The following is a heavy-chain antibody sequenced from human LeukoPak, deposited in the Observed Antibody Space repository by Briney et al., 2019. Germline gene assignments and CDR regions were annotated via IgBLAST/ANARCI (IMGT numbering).Heavy chain of an antibody. J-gene: IGHJ6*03. D-gene: IGHD2-2*01. CDR2: IIPIFGTA. CDR1: IGTFSSYA. Sequence: ASVKVSCKASIGTFSSYAISWVRQAPGQGLEWMGGIIPIFGTANNAQKLQGRVTITADESTSTAYMELSSLRSEDTAVYYCASAGPAAIFYYYYYMDVWGKGTTVTVSS. V-gene: IGHV1-69*13. CDR3: ASAGPAAIFYYYYYMDV.